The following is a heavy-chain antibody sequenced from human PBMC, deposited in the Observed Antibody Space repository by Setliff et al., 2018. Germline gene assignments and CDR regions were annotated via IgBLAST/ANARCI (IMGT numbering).Heavy chain of an antibody. CDR2: ISDDGNNE. Sequence: PGGSLRLSCAVSGFTFSLHAMHWVRQAPGKGLEWVAVISDDGNNEYYAASVKGRFTISRDNFKNTLYLQMNSLRVEDTAIYYCAKVLYPGVGYFYGMDVWGQGTTVTVSS. J-gene: IGHJ6*02. CDR3: AKVLYPGVGYFYGMDV. V-gene: IGHV3-30*04. CDR1: GFTFSLHA. D-gene: IGHD3-10*01.